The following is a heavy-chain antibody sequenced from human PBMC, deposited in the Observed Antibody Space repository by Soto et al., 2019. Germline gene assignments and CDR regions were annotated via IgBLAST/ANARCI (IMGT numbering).Heavy chain of an antibody. CDR3: VRLVYASGRFDY. J-gene: IGHJ4*02. Sequence: QVTLKESGPVVVKPTETLTLTCTFAGFSLSNATMGVSWIRQPPGKALEWLAHIFSNDEKSYSTSLKSKLTISRDNVNRQVGLTMTNVDPVDTATYYCVRLVYASGRFDYWGQGTQVTVSS. D-gene: IGHD3-10*01. V-gene: IGHV2-26*01. CDR2: IFSNDEK. CDR1: GFSLSNATMG.